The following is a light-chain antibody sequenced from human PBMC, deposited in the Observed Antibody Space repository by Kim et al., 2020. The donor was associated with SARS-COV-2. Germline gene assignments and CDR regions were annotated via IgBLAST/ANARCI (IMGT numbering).Light chain of an antibody. CDR2: KDS. CDR1: VLAKKY. J-gene: IGLJ3*02. Sequence: SYELTQPSSVSVSPGQTAKITCSGDVLAKKYARWFQQKPGQAPVLLIYKDSERPSGIPERLSGSSSGTTVTLTISGALVEDDADYYCYSSTVHNRVFGGG. CDR3: YSSTVHNRV. V-gene: IGLV3-27*01.